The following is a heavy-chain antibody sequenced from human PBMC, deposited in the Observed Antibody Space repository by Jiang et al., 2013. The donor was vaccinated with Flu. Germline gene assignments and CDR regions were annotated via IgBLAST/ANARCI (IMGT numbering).Heavy chain of an antibody. D-gene: IGHD3-22*01. V-gene: IGHV1-18*04. CDR3: ARAGDSSGYYPYYYYGMDV. CDR2: ISAYNGNT. Sequence: SGAEVKKPGASVKVSCKASGYTFTSYGISWVRQAPGQGLEWMGWISAYNGNTNYAQKLQGRVTMTTDTSTSTAYMELRSLRSDDTAVYYCARAGDSSGYYPYYYYGMDVWGQGTTVTVSS. J-gene: IGHJ6*02. CDR1: GYTFTSYG.